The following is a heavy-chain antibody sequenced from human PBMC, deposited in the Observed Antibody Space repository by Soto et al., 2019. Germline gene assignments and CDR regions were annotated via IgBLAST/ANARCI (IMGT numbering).Heavy chain of an antibody. CDR2: INHSGST. D-gene: IGHD3-10*01. Sequence: SETLSLTCAVYGGSFSGYYWSWIRQPPGKGLEWIGEINHSGSTNYNPSLKSRVTISVDTSKNQFSLKLSSVTAADTAVYYCARGGPPMVRGVEARFDPWGQGTLVTVSS. J-gene: IGHJ5*02. CDR1: GGSFSGYY. V-gene: IGHV4-34*01. CDR3: ARGGPPMVRGVEARFDP.